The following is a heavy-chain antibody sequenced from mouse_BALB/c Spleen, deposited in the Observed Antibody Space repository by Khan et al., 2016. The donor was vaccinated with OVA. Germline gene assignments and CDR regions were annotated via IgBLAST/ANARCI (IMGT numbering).Heavy chain of an antibody. CDR2: ISSGGTYT. V-gene: IGHV5-6-4*01. D-gene: IGHD2-2*01. CDR3: TRDGNDAHGYFDV. CDR1: AFTFSSYT. Sequence: EVELVESGGGLVKPGGSLKLSCAASAFTFSSYTMSWVRQTPEKRLDWVATISSGGTYTYYPDSVKGRFTISRDTAKNTLYLQMSSLKSEDTAMYYCTRDGNDAHGYFDVWGEGTTVTVSS. J-gene: IGHJ1*01.